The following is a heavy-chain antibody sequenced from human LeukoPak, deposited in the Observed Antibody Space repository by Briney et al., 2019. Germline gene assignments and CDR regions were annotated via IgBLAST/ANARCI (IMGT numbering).Heavy chain of an antibody. D-gene: IGHD6-19*01. CDR3: ARMPLAGQYSDC. V-gene: IGHV3-48*03. J-gene: IGHJ4*02. CDR2: ISGSGGGI. Sequence: GGSLRLSCAASGFTFSSYEMNWVRQAPGKGLEWVSYISGSGGGIYYADSVKGRFTMSRDNARNSLYLQMSSLRAEDTAVYYCARMPLAGQYSDCWGQGTLVTVSS. CDR1: GFTFSSYE.